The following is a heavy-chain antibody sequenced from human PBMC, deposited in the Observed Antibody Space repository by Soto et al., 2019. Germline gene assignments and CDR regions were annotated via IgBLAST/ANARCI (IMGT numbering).Heavy chain of an antibody. CDR2: INPNSGGT. J-gene: IGHJ6*02. CDR1: GYTFTGYY. CDR3: ATLHPTPIQLWPWGEIYGMDV. V-gene: IGHV1-2*02. D-gene: IGHD5-18*01. Sequence: GASVKVSCKASGYTFTGYYMHWVRQAPGQGLEWMGWINPNSGGTNYAQKFQGRVTMTRDTSISTAYMELSRLRSDDTAVYYCATLHPTPIQLWPWGEIYGMDVWGQGTTVTVSS.